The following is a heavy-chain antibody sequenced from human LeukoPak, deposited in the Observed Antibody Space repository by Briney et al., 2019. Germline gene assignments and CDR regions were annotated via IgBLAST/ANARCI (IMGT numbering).Heavy chain of an antibody. J-gene: IGHJ4*02. CDR1: GGSISSYY. Sequence: PSETLSLTCTVSGGSISSYYWSWIRQPPGKGLEWIGNIYYSGSTNYNPSLKSRVTMSVDTSKKQFSLKVSSVTAADTAVYYCATAGVSATIGGIILGYYFDYWGQGTLVTVSS. D-gene: IGHD3-16*02. CDR2: IYYSGST. V-gene: IGHV4-59*01. CDR3: ATAGVSATIGGIILGYYFDY.